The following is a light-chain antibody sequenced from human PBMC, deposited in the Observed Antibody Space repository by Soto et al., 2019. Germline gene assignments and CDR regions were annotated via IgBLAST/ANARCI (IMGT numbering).Light chain of an antibody. Sequence: QSALTQPASVSGSPGQSITISCTGSSSDVGSYNLVSWHQQYPGKAPKLMIYEGSKRPSGVSNRFTGSKSGNTTFLTISGVQDEDEAYYYCCSYAGRSTMVFGGGTKLTVL. V-gene: IGLV2-23*01. CDR2: EGS. CDR3: CSYAGRSTMV. CDR1: SSDVGSYNL. J-gene: IGLJ3*02.